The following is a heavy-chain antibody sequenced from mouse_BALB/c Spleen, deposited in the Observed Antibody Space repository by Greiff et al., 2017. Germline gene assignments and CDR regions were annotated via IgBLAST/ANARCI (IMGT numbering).Heavy chain of an antibody. D-gene: IGHD2-1*01. CDR1: GYTFSSYW. V-gene: IGHV1-9*01. CDR2: ILPGSGST. Sequence: QVQLQQSGAELMKPWASVKISCKATGYTFSSYWIEWVKQRPGHGLEWIGEILPGSGSTNYDEKFKGKATFTADTSSNTAYMQLSSLTSEDSAVYYCARPYGNYGFYAMDYWGQGTSVTVSS. CDR3: ARPYGNYGFYAMDY. J-gene: IGHJ4*01.